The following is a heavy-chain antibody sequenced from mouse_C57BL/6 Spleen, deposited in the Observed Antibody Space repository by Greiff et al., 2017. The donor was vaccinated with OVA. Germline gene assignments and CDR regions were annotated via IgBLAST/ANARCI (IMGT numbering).Heavy chain of an antibody. CDR3: ARSFITTVVVDY. D-gene: IGHD1-1*01. CDR1: GYTFTSYW. V-gene: IGHV1-69*01. J-gene: IGHJ2*01. CDR2: IDPSDSYT. Sequence: QVQLQQPGAELVMPGASVKLSCKASGYTFTSYWMHWVKQRPGQGLEWIGEIDPSDSYTNYNQKFKGKSTLTVDKSSSTAYMQLSSLTSEDSAVYYGARSFITTVVVDYWGQGTTLTVSS.